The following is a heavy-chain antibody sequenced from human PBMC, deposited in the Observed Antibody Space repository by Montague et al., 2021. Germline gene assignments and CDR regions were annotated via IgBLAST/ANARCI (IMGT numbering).Heavy chain of an antibody. J-gene: IGHJ3*02. CDR3: ARVTDSSGYYWGAFDI. CDR2: IYYRGST. CDR1: GGSISSGGYY. V-gene: IGHV4-31*03. D-gene: IGHD3-22*01. Sequence: SQTLSLTCTVSGGSISSGGYYWSWIRQHPGKGLEWIGYIYYRGSTYYNPSLKSRVSISVDTSKNQFSLKLSSVTAADTAVYYCARVTDSSGYYWGAFDIWAKGQWSPSLQ.